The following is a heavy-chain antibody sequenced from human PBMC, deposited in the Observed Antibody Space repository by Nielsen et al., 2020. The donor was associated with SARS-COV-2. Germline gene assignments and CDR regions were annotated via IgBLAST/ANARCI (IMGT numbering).Heavy chain of an antibody. CDR1: GFTFSSYE. V-gene: IGHV3-48*03. Sequence: GGSLRLSCAASGFTFSSYEMNWVRQAPGKGLEWVSYISSSGSTIYYADSVKGRFTISRDNAKNSLYLQMNSLRAEDTAVYYCANFDGSGYNAFDIWGQGTMVTVSS. J-gene: IGHJ3*02. D-gene: IGHD3-22*01. CDR2: ISSSGSTI. CDR3: ANFDGSGYNAFDI.